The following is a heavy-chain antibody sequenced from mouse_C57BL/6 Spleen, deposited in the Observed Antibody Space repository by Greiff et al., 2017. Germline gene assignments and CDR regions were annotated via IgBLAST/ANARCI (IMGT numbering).Heavy chain of an antibody. CDR3: ARWDYYGSSHVGY. CDR2: IYPSDSET. CDR1: GYTFTSYW. D-gene: IGHD1-1*01. V-gene: IGHV1-61*01. Sequence: VQLQQSGAELVRPGSSVKLSCKASGYTFTSYWMDWVKQRPGQGLEWIGNIYPSDSETHYNQKFKDKATLTVDKSSSTAYMQLSSLTSEDSAVYYCARWDYYGSSHVGYWGQGTTLTVSS. J-gene: IGHJ2*01.